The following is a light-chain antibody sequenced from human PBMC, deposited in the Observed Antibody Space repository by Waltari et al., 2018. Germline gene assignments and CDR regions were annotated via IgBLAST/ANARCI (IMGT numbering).Light chain of an antibody. J-gene: IGLJ2*01. V-gene: IGLV2-8*01. CDR2: EVN. CDR1: SSDVVGYNY. Sequence: QSALTQPPSASGSPGQSVTISSTGTSSDVVGYNYVSWYQNHPGKAPKLLISEVNMRPSGVPDRFSGSKSGNTASLTVSGLQADDEADYYCTSYAGSHNWVFGGGTKLTVL. CDR3: TSYAGSHNWV.